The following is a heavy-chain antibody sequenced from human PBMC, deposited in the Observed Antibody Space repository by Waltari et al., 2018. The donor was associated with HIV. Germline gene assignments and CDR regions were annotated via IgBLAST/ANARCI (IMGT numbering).Heavy chain of an antibody. Sequence: QVQLVQCAAAVKKPGSSVKVSRKASGRTFGTSAISWVRQAPGQGLEWMGGIFPVFGTPKYAQKFQGRVTITADESTSTAYMELSSLRSEDTAVYYCARPYYGSETTDYWGQGTLVIVSS. J-gene: IGHJ4*02. CDR2: IFPVFGTP. CDR1: GRTFGTSA. V-gene: IGHV1-69*13. D-gene: IGHD3-10*01. CDR3: ARPYYGSETTDY.